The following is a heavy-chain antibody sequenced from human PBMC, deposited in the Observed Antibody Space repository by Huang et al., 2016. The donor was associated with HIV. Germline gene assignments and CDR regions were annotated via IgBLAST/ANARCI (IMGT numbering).Heavy chain of an antibody. V-gene: IGHV3-48*02. CDR3: ARDLWVFVRYFDDDYYGMDV. J-gene: IGHJ6*02. CDR2: ITSSSSTI. Sequence: EVQLVESGGGLVQPGGSLRLSCAASGFTFSSYSMNWVRQAPGKGLEWGSYITSSSSTIYYADSVKGRFTISRDNAKNSLYLQMNSLRDEDTAVYYCARDLWVFVRYFDDDYYGMDVWGQGTTVTVSS. D-gene: IGHD3-9*01. CDR1: GFTFSSYS.